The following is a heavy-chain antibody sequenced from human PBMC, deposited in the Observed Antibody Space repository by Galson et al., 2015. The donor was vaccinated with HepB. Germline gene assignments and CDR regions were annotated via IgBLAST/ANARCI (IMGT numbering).Heavy chain of an antibody. V-gene: IGHV1-18*04. D-gene: IGHD5-12*01. CDR2: ISAYNGNT. J-gene: IGHJ4*02. Sequence: SCKASGYTFTSYGISWVRQAPGQGLEWMGWISAYNGNTNYAQKPQGRVTMTTDTSTSTAYMELRSLRSDNTAVYYCARGGVDIVATIPIDYWGQGTLVTVSS. CDR1: GYTFTSYG. CDR3: ARGGVDIVATIPIDY.